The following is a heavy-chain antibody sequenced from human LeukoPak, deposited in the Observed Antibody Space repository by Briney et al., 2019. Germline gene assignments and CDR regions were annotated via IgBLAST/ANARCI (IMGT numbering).Heavy chain of an antibody. CDR1: GGSVSSGSYY. Sequence: SETLSLTCTVSGGSVSSGSYYWSWIRQPPGKGLEWIGYIYSSGSTNYNPSLKSRVTVSVDTSKNQFSLKLSSVTAADTAVYYCARGPRSSDWYSIDYWGRGTLVTVSS. CDR3: ARGPRSSDWYSIDY. J-gene: IGHJ4*02. D-gene: IGHD6-19*01. V-gene: IGHV4-61*01. CDR2: IYSSGST.